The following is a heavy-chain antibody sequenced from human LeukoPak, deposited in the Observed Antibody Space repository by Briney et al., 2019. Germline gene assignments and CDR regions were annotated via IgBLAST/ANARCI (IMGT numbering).Heavy chain of an antibody. V-gene: IGHV3-7*03. CDR3: ARDGSLGPGYFDY. J-gene: IGHJ4*02. CDR1: GFTFSSYW. Sequence: PGGSLRLSCAASGFTFSSYWMSWVRQAPGKGLEWVASIKQDGSEKYYVDSVKGRFTISRDNAKNSLYLQMNSLRAEDTAVYYCARDGSLGPGYFDYWGQGTLVTVSS. D-gene: IGHD1-14*01. CDR2: IKQDGSEK.